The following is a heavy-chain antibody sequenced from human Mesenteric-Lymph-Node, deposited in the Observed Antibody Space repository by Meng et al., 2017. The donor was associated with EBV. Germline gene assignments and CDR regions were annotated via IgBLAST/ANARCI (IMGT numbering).Heavy chain of an antibody. CDR2: IYWDDDK. V-gene: IGHV2-5*02. D-gene: IGHD1-26*01. J-gene: IGHJ4*02. CDR1: GLSLTTSGVG. CDR3: AHRPGVGAIDFDY. Sequence: TLKESAPTPVKPHQTLTLTCTFSGLSLTTSGVGVGWIRQPPGKALEWLALIYWDDDKRYSPSLKGRLTITKDTSKNQVVLTMTNIDPMDTATYFCAHRPGVGAIDFDYWGQGTLVTVSS.